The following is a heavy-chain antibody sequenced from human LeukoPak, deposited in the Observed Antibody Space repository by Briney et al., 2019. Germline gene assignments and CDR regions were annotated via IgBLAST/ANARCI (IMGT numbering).Heavy chain of an antibody. V-gene: IGHV4-59*01. CDR3: ARGYYDSSGLSGFDP. J-gene: IGHJ5*02. Sequence: SETLSLTCTVSGGSISSYYWSWIRQPPGKGLEWIGYIYYSGSTNYNPSLKSRVTISVDTSKNQFSLKLGSVTAADTAVYYCARGYYDSSGLSGFDPWGQGTLVTVSS. D-gene: IGHD3-22*01. CDR1: GGSISSYY. CDR2: IYYSGST.